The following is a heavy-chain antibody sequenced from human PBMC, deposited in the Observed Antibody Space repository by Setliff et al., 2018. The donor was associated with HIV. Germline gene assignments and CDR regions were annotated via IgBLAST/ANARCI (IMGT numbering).Heavy chain of an antibody. CDR3: ARDRGRGMAPSGILDYYYMDV. V-gene: IGHV4-39*02. D-gene: IGHD2-21*02. J-gene: IGHJ6*03. Sequence: PSETLSLTCTVSGGPFSSSSYYWGWIRQPPGKGLEWIGSLRPSGNTYYNPSLKSRVTISVDTSKNQFSLNLSSVTAADSAMYYCARDRGRGMAPSGILDYYYMDVWGKGTTVTVSS. CDR1: GGPFSSSSYY. CDR2: LRPSGNT.